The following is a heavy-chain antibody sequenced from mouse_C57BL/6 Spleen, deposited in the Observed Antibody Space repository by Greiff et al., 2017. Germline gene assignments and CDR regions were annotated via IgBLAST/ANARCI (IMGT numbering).Heavy chain of an antibody. CDR1: GYAFSSYW. J-gene: IGHJ3*01. Sequence: VQGVESGAELVKPGASVKISCKASGYAFSSYWMNWVKQRPGKGLEWIGQIYPGDGDTNYNGKFKGKATLTADKSSSTAYMQLSSLTSEDSAVYFCARDDGLWFAYWGQGTLVTVSA. V-gene: IGHV1-80*01. CDR2: IYPGDGDT. CDR3: ARDDGLWFAY. D-gene: IGHD2-3*01.